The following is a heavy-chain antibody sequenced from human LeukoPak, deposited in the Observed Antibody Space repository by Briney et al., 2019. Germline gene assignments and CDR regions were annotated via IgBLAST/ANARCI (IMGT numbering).Heavy chain of an antibody. CDR1: GGSISSYY. CDR2: MYYSGST. CDR3: ARGPYSYDSSGAFDI. V-gene: IGHV4-59*08. J-gene: IGHJ3*02. D-gene: IGHD3-22*01. Sequence: SETLSLTCSVSGGSISSYYWSWIRQPPGKGLEWIGYMYYSGSTNYNPSLKSRVTMSVDTSKNQFSLKLSSVTAADTAVYFCARGPYSYDSSGAFDIWGQGTMVTVSS.